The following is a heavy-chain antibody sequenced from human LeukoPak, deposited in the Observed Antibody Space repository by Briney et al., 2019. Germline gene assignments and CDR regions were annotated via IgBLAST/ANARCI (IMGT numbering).Heavy chain of an antibody. CDR2: IYYSGST. CDR3: ARPRDDSSGYYYTPVGAFDI. Sequence: SETLSLTCTVSGGSISSSSYYWGWIRQPLGKGLEWIGSIYYSGSTYYNPSLKSRVTISVDTSENQFSLKLSSVTAADTAVYYCARPRDDSSGYYYTPVGAFDIWGQGTMVTVSS. D-gene: IGHD3-22*01. CDR1: GGSISSSSYY. V-gene: IGHV4-39*01. J-gene: IGHJ3*02.